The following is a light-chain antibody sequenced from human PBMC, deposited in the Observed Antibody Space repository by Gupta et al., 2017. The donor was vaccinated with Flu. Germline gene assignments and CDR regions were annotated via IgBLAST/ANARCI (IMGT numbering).Light chain of an antibody. CDR3: QHYISGPPAFT. Sequence: EIVMTQSPATLSVSPGERATLSCRASQSVASNLAWYQQKPAQAPRLLMYGASTRATGIPARFSGSGSGTEFTLTISSLQSEDFAVYYCQHYISGPPAFTFGQGTKLEIK. J-gene: IGKJ2*01. V-gene: IGKV3-15*01. CDR2: GAS. CDR1: QSVASN.